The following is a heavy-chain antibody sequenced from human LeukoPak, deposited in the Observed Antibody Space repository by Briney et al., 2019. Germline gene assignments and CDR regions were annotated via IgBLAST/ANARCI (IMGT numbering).Heavy chain of an antibody. V-gene: IGHV4-39*07. Sequence: PSETLSLTCTVSGGPISSSSYYWGWIRQPPGKGLEWIGSIYYSGSTYYNPSLKSRVTISVDTSKNQFSLKLSSVTAADTAVYYCARMTGVGSAFDIWGQGTMVTVSS. CDR2: IYYSGST. J-gene: IGHJ3*02. D-gene: IGHD2-15*01. CDR1: GGPISSSSYY. CDR3: ARMTGVGSAFDI.